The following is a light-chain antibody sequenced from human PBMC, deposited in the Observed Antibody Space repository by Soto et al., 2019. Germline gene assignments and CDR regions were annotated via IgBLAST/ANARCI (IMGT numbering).Light chain of an antibody. CDR2: DVS. J-gene: IGLJ1*01. V-gene: IGLV2-14*01. CDR1: SSDGGGYSY. CDR3: ASYTTSSTYV. Sequence: QSVLTQPASGSGAPGQSIAISCTGTSSDGGGYSYVSWYQQQPGKAPKLVISDVSNRPSGVSDRFSGSKSGNTASLTISGLQTEDEADYYCASYTTSSTYVFGTGTKVTVL.